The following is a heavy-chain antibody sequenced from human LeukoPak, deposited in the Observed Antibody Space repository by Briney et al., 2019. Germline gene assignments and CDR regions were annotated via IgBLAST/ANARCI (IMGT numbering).Heavy chain of an antibody. V-gene: IGHV1-46*01. Sequence: ASVKVSCKASGYTFTSYYMHWVRQAPGQGLEWRGIINPSGGSTSYAQKFQGRVTMTRDTSTSTVYMELSSLRSEDTAVYYCARSLYCSSTSCLYYFDYWGQGTLVTVSS. CDR1: GYTFTSYY. CDR2: INPSGGST. CDR3: ARSLYCSSTSCLYYFDY. J-gene: IGHJ4*02. D-gene: IGHD2-2*01.